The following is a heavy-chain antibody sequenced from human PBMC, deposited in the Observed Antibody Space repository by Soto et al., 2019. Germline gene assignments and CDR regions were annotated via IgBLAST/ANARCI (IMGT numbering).Heavy chain of an antibody. CDR2: ISYDGSNK. Sequence: GGSLRLSCAASGFTFSSYAMHWVRQAPGKGLEWVAVISYDGSNKYYADSVKGRFTISRDNSKNTLYLQMNSLRAEDTAVYYCARVRGMANDAFDIWGQGTMVTVSS. CDR1: GFTFSSYA. J-gene: IGHJ3*02. CDR3: ARVRGMANDAFDI. V-gene: IGHV3-30-3*01.